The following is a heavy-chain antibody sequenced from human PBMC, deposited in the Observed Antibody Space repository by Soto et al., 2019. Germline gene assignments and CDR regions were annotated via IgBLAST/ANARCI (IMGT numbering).Heavy chain of an antibody. V-gene: IGHV4-34*01. CDR1: GGSFSGYY. Sequence: QVQLQQWGAGLLKPSETLSLTGAVYGGSFSGYYWSWIRQPPGKGLEWIGEINHSGSTNYNPSLKSRVTISVDTSKNQFSLKLSSVTAADTAVYYCARGDFGGYYYYGMDVWGQGTTVTVSS. CDR2: INHSGST. CDR3: ARGDFGGYYYYGMDV. J-gene: IGHJ6*02. D-gene: IGHD3-10*01.